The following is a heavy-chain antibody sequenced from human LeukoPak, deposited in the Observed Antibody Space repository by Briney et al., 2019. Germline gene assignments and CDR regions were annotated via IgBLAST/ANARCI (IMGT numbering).Heavy chain of an antibody. CDR2: IYYSGST. CDR1: GGSISSYY. CDR3: ARARGYSYGGNFDY. Sequence: SETLSLTCTVSGGSISSYYWSWIRQPPGKGLEWIGYIYYSGSTNYNPSFKSRVTISVDTSKNQFCLKLSSVTAADTAVYYCARARGYSYGGNFDYWGQGTLVTVSS. J-gene: IGHJ4*02. D-gene: IGHD5-18*01. V-gene: IGHV4-59*01.